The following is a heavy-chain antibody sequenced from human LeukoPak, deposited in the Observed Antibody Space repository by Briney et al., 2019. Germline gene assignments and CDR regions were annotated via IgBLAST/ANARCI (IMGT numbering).Heavy chain of an antibody. CDR1: GGSISSGSYY. J-gene: IGHJ6*02. Sequence: SQTLSLTCTVSGGSISSGSYYWSWIRQPAGKGLEWIGRIYASGSTNYNPSLKSRVTISVDTSKNQFSLKLSSVTAADTAVYYCARGQSLWFGEFSRKHYGMDVWGQGTTVTVSS. CDR2: IYASGST. D-gene: IGHD3-10*01. CDR3: ARGQSLWFGEFSRKHYGMDV. V-gene: IGHV4-61*02.